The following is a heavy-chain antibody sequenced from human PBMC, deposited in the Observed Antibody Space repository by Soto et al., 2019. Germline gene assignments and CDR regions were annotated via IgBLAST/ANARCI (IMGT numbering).Heavy chain of an antibody. Sequence: QVQLVQSGDEVKKPGASVKVSCKASGNTFSNYGISWVRQAPGQGLEWMGRISTYNGDTNFAQKLQGRLTMTTDTSTSTVYMELRSLRSDGTAVYYCARDRCSTTNCDGDYYYYYMDVWGKGTTVTVSS. CDR1: GNTFSNYG. D-gene: IGHD2-2*01. CDR3: ARDRCSTTNCDGDYYYYYMDV. J-gene: IGHJ6*03. V-gene: IGHV1-18*04. CDR2: ISTYNGDT.